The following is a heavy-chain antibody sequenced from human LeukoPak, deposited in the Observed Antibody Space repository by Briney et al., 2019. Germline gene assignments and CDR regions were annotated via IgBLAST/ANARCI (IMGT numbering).Heavy chain of an antibody. D-gene: IGHD6-13*01. CDR3: AKDSNPYSSSPYYFDY. J-gene: IGHJ4*02. V-gene: IGHV3-30*18. Sequence: PGGSLRLSCAASGFTFSSYGMHWVRQAPGKGLEWVAVISYDGSNKYYADSVKGRFTITRDNSKNTLYLQMNSLRAEDTAVYYCAKDSNPYSSSPYYFDYWGQGTLVTVSS. CDR1: GFTFSSYG. CDR2: ISYDGSNK.